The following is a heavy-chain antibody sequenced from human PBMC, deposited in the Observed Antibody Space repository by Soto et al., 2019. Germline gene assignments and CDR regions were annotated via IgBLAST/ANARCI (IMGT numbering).Heavy chain of an antibody. CDR1: GGTFSSYA. CDR3: ARSQGSSTSLEIYYYYYYGMDV. CDR2: IIPISETT. V-gene: IGHV1-69*01. D-gene: IGHD2-2*01. Sequence: VQLVQSGAEVKKPGSSVKVSCKASGGTFSSYAISWVRQAPGQGLEWMGGIIPISETTNYAQKFQGRVTITADASKSTAYMELSSLRSEDTAVYYCARSQGSSTSLEIYYYYYYGMDVWGQGTTVTVSS. J-gene: IGHJ6*02.